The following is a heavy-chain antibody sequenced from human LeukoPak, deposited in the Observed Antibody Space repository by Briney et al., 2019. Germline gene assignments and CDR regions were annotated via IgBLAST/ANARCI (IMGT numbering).Heavy chain of an antibody. Sequence: GASVKVSCKASVYTFTGYYMHWVRQAPGQGLEWMGWINPNSGGTNYAQKFQGRVTMTRDTSISTAYMELSRLRSDDTAVYYCARRPPISLTSGSYPFDYWGQGTLVTVSS. J-gene: IGHJ4*02. CDR2: INPNSGGT. D-gene: IGHD1-26*01. V-gene: IGHV1-2*02. CDR1: VYTFTGYY. CDR3: ARRPPISLTSGSYPFDY.